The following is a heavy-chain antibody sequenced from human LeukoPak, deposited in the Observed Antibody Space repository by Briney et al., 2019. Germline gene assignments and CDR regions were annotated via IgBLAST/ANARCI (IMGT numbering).Heavy chain of an antibody. CDR2: IYHSGST. Sequence: SETLSLTCTVSGGSISSNSYYWGWIRQPPGKGLEWIGSIYHSGSTYYNPSLKSRVTISVDTSKNQFSLKLSSVTAADTAVYYCARVRVWWRSPFDLWGRGTLVTVSS. CDR3: ARVRVWWRSPFDL. CDR1: GGSISSNSYY. D-gene: IGHD2-21*01. J-gene: IGHJ2*01. V-gene: IGHV4-39*07.